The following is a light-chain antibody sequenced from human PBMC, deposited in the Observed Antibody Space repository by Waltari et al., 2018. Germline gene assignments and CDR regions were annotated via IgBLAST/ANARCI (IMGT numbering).Light chain of an antibody. CDR1: SSDIGGYNS. Sequence: QSALTQPASVSGSPGQSIPISCTGTSSDIGGYNSVSWYQQHPGKAPKLMIYDVAKWPSGVSNRFSGSKSGNTASLTISGLQAEDEADYYCTSYTTTNTVVFGGGTKVTVL. CDR3: TSYTTTNTVV. V-gene: IGLV2-14*01. CDR2: DVA. J-gene: IGLJ2*01.